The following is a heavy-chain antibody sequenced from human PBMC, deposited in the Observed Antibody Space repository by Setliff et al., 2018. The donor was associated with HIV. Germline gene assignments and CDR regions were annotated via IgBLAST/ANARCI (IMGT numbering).Heavy chain of an antibody. CDR3: ARVRGSSGWYVFDY. Sequence: TSETLSLTCTVSGGSISSHYWSWVRLPPGKGLEWIGTIYYNGNTNYNPSLKSRVAISVDTSKNLFSLKMNSVTPADTAVYYCARVRGSSGWYVFDYWGQGTLVTVSS. V-gene: IGHV4-59*11. J-gene: IGHJ4*02. D-gene: IGHD6-19*01. CDR2: IYYNGNT. CDR1: GGSISSHY.